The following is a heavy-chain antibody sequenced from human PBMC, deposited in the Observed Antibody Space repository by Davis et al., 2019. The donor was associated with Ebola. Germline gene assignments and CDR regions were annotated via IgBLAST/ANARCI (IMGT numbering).Heavy chain of an antibody. D-gene: IGHD6-19*01. Sequence: GGSLRLSCAASGFTFSSYGMHWVRQAPGKGLEWVAVISYDGSNKYYADSVKGRFTISRDNSKNTLYLQMNSLRAEDTAVYYCAKGGEQAVAGLDYWGQGTLVTVSS. V-gene: IGHV3-30*18. J-gene: IGHJ4*02. CDR2: ISYDGSNK. CDR1: GFTFSSYG. CDR3: AKGGEQAVAGLDY.